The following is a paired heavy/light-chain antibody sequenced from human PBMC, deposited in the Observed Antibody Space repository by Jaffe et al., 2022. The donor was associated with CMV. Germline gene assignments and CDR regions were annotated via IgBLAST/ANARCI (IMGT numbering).Light chain of an antibody. V-gene: IGLV3-21*04. J-gene: IGLJ3*02. CDR1: NIGSKS. Sequence: SYVLTQPPSVSVAPGKTARITCGGNNIGSKSVHWYQQKPGQAPVLVIYYDSDRPSGIPERFSGSNSGNTATLTISRVEAGDEADYYCQVWDSSSDSNWVFGGGTKLTVL. CDR2: YDS. CDR3: QVWDSSSDSNWV.
Heavy chain of an antibody. CDR2: ISGSGGST. D-gene: IGHD3-9*01. V-gene: IGHV3-23*04. CDR1: GFTFSSYA. J-gene: IGHJ4*02. Sequence: EVQLVESGGGLVQPGGSLRLSCAASGFTFSSYAMSWVRQAPGKGLEWVSAISGSGGSTYYADSVKGRFTISRDNSKNTLYLQMNSLRAEDTAVYYCAKSEFYSPNYDILTGYLSGGDAPFDYWGQGTLVTVSS. CDR3: AKSEFYSPNYDILTGYLSGGDAPFDY.